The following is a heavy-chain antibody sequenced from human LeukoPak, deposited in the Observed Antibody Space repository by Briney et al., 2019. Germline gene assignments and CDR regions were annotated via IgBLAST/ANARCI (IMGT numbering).Heavy chain of an antibody. V-gene: IGHV3-23*01. CDR3: ARVSNYDILTGLFY. CDR2: ISGSGGST. D-gene: IGHD3-9*01. Sequence: PGGSLRLSCAASGFTFSSYAMSWVRQAPGKGLEWVSAISGSGGSTYYADSVKGRFTISRDNSKNTLYLQMNSLRAEDTAVYYCARVSNYDILTGLFYWGQGTLVTVSS. CDR1: GFTFSSYA. J-gene: IGHJ4*02.